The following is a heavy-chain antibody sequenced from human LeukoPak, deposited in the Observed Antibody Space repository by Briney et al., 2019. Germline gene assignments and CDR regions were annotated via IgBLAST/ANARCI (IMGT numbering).Heavy chain of an antibody. D-gene: IGHD2-15*01. V-gene: IGHV3-23*01. CDR3: VKRQCSGGSCYFIDY. J-gene: IGHJ4*02. Sequence: GGSLRLSCAASGFTFSSYAMTWVRQAPGKGLEWVSVISGSGGSTYYADSVKGRFTISRDNSKNTVYLQMNSLRVEDTAVYYCVKRQCSGGSCYFIDYWGQGTLVTASS. CDR2: ISGSGGST. CDR1: GFTFSSYA.